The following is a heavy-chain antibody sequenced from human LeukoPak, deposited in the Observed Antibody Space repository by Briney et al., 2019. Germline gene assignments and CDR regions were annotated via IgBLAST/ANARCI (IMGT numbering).Heavy chain of an antibody. V-gene: IGHV3-23*01. J-gene: IGHJ4*02. CDR1: GFTFSSYA. Sequence: GGSLRLSCAASGFTFSSYAMSWVRQAPGKGLEWVSAISDSGQSPYYAASVRGRFTISRDNSNNTLYLQMNSLRAEDTAVYYCAKDPGAFPYFFDSWGQGTLVTVSS. CDR3: AKDPGAFPYFFDS. CDR2: ISDSGQSP. D-gene: IGHD2/OR15-2a*01.